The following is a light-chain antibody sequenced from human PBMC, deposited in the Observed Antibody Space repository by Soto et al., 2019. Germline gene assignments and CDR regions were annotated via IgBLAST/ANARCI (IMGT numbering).Light chain of an antibody. CDR3: QQYGNSIPIT. Sequence: EIVLTQSPATVSVSPGERATLSCRASQSVSTSFLAWYQQKPGQAPRLLIYGAFSRATGIPDRFSGSGSGTDFTLTISRLEPEDFAVYYCQQYGNSIPITFGQGTRLEIK. J-gene: IGKJ5*01. CDR2: GAF. CDR1: QSVSTSF. V-gene: IGKV3-20*01.